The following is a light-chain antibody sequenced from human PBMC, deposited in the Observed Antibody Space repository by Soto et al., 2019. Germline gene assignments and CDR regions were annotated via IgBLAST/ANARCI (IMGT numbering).Light chain of an antibody. CDR3: QQYNAYLKT. V-gene: IGKV1-5*01. Sequence: DIQMTQSPSTLSASLGDRVTITCRASQGIYKWVAWYQQKPGKAPRLLIFDASSLQSGVPSRFSGSGSGTEFTLTISSLQLDDFATYYCQQYNAYLKTFGQGTKVDI. CDR1: QGIYKW. J-gene: IGKJ1*01. CDR2: DAS.